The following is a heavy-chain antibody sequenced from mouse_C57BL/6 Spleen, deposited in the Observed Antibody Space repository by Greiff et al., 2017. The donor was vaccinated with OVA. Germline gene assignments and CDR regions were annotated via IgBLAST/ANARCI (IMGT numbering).Heavy chain of an antibody. CDR2: ISSGGSYT. CDR3: ARKNYGSRFLYLDV. D-gene: IGHD1-1*01. CDR1: GFTFSSYG. Sequence: EVKLVESGGDLVKPGGSLKLSCAASGFTFSSYGMSWVRQTPDNRLEWVATISSGGSYTYYPDSVKGRFTISRDNAKNTLYLQMSSLKSEDTAMYYCARKNYGSRFLYLDVWGTGTTVTVSS. V-gene: IGHV5-6*01. J-gene: IGHJ1*03.